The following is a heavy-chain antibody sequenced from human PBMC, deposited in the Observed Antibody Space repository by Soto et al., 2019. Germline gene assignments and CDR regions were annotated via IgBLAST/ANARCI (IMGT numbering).Heavy chain of an antibody. CDR1: GFTFSSYA. V-gene: IGHV3-48*02. CDR3: VRDHRWAFDS. D-gene: IGHD2-15*01. J-gene: IGHJ3*01. Sequence: EVQLVESGGGLVQPGGSLRVSCVASGFTFSSYALNWVRQAPGKGLEWVSYISVGGGSIFYADSVKGRFTISRGDATNSLYLQMNSLRDEDTAVYYCVRDHRWAFDSWCQGTMVTVSS. CDR2: ISVGGGSI.